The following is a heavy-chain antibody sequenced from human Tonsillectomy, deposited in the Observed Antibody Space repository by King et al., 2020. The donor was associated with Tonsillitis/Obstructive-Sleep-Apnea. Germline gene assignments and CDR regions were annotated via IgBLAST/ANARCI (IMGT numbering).Heavy chain of an antibody. CDR1: GFTFSSYW. Sequence: VQLVESGGGLVQPGGSLRLSCAASGFTFSSYWMHWVRQVPGKGLVWVSRINSDGSSTSYADSMKGRFTISRDNAKNTVYMQMNSLRAEDTAVYYCARALAVAGTGGLYWGQGTLVSVSS. V-gene: IGHV3-74*01. CDR2: INSDGSST. J-gene: IGHJ4*02. D-gene: IGHD6-19*01. CDR3: ARALAVAGTGGLY.